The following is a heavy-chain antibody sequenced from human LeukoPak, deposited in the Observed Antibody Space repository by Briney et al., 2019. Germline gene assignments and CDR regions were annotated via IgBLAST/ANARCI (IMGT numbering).Heavy chain of an antibody. Sequence: PSETLSLTCTVSGGSISSYYWSWIRQPAGKGLEWIGRIYTSGSTDYNPSLKSRVTMSADTSKNQFSLKLSSVTAADTAVYYCASVSYSSGWYPFDYWGQGTLFTVSS. CDR1: GGSISSYY. V-gene: IGHV4-4*07. CDR2: IYTSGST. D-gene: IGHD6-19*01. J-gene: IGHJ4*02. CDR3: ASVSYSSGWYPFDY.